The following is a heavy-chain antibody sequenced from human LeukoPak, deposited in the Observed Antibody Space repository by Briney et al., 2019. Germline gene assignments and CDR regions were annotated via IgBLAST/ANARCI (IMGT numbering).Heavy chain of an antibody. CDR3: ARDRALTGDLDY. CDR2: INPNSGGT. J-gene: IGHJ4*02. V-gene: IGHV1-2*02. D-gene: IGHD7-27*01. CDR1: GYTFTGYY. Sequence: GASVKVSCKASGYTFTGYYMHWVRQAPGQGLEWMGWINPNSGGTNYAQTFQGRVTMTRDTSISTAYMELSRPRSDDTAVYYCARDRALTGDLDYWGQGTLVTVSS.